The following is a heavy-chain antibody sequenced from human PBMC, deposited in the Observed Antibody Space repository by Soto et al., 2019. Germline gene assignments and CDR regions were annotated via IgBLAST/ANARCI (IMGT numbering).Heavy chain of an antibody. CDR3: VRSVPAATWQYSGMDV. D-gene: IGHD2-2*01. J-gene: IGHJ6*02. CDR1: GDSVSSISC. V-gene: IGHV4-4*02. Sequence: QVRLQESGPGLVEPSGTLSLTCAVSGDSVSSISCWSWVRQAPGKGLAWIGEIYHSGTLNYNPSLASRVSVSVDKSRNQLSLNLKAVTAADTAVYYCVRSVPAATWQYSGMDVWGQGTTVTVSS. CDR2: IYHSGTL.